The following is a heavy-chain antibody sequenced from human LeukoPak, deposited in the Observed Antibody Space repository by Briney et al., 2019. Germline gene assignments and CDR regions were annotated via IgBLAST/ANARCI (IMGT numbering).Heavy chain of an antibody. CDR3: ARGIVVVPAAGSDAFDI. CDR2: IYYSGST. CDR1: GGSISSGDYY. J-gene: IGHJ3*02. V-gene: IGHV4-30-4*08. D-gene: IGHD2-2*01. Sequence: SETLSLTCTVSGGSISSGDYYWSWIRQPPGKGFEWFGYIYYSGSTYYNPSLKSRVTISVDTSKNQFSLKLSSVTAADTAVYYCARGIVVVPAAGSDAFDIWGQGTMVTVSS.